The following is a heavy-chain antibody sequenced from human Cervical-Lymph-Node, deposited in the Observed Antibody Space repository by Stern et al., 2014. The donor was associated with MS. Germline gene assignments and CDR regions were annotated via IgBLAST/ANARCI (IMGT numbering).Heavy chain of an antibody. CDR2: ISGSSSYS. Sequence: VQLVESGGGLVQPGGSLRLSCATSGFIFSDYSMNWVRQAPGKGLEWVSSISGSSSYSFYADSGKGRFTISRDNAKNSLYLQMNSLSAEDTAVYFCAREGSGTYQGYYFDYWGQGTLVTVSS. CDR3: AREGSGTYQGYYFDY. CDR1: GFIFSDYS. V-gene: IGHV3-21*01. J-gene: IGHJ4*02. D-gene: IGHD1-26*01.